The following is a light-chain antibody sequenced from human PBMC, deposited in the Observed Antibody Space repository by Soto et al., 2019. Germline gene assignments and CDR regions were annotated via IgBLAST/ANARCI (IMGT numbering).Light chain of an antibody. J-gene: IGKJ5*01. CDR3: PQYGNS. CDR2: GAS. V-gene: IGKV3-20*01. Sequence: DTVLTQSPGTLSLSPGERATLSCRASQSVSSSYLAWYQQKPCQAPRLLIYGASSRATGIPDRFSGSGCGTDFTLTISILEPKNFAASYSPQYGNSFVLGTR. CDR1: QSVSSSY.